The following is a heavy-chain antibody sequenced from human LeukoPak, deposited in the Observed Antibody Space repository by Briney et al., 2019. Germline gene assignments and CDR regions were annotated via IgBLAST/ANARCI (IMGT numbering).Heavy chain of an antibody. CDR2: INPNSGGT. CDR1: GYTFTGYY. CDR3: ARDPQNLSGYFNYYYMDV. Sequence: ASVKVSCKASGYTFTGYYMHWVRQAPGQGLEWMGWINPNSGGTNYAQKFQGRVTMTRDTSISTAYMELSRLRSDDTAVYYCARDPQNLSGYFNYYYMDVWGKGTTVTVSS. V-gene: IGHV1-2*02. D-gene: IGHD3-3*01. J-gene: IGHJ6*03.